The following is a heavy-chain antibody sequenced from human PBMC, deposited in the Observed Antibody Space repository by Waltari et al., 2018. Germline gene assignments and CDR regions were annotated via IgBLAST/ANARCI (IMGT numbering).Heavy chain of an antibody. CDR1: GGSISSYY. V-gene: IGHV4-59*01. J-gene: IGHJ4*02. Sequence: QVQLQESGSGLVKPSETLSLTCTVSGGSISSYYWSWIRQPPGKGLEWIGYIYYSGSTNYNPSLKSRVTISVDTSKNQFSLKLSSVTAADTAVYYCARVGQGAYFDYWGQGTLVTVSS. CDR2: IYYSGST. CDR3: ARVGQGAYFDY. D-gene: IGHD1-26*01.